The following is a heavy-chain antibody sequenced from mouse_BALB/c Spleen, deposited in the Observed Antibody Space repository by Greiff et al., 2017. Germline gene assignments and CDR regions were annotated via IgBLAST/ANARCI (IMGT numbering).Heavy chain of an antibody. CDR3: ARSGYDGFAY. CDR1: GFTFSSFG. V-gene: IGHV5-17*02. Sequence: DVKLVESGGGLVQPGGSRKLSCAAFGFTFSSFGMHWVRQAPEKGLEWVAYISSGSSTIYYADTVKGRFTISRDNPKNTLFLQMTSLRSEDTAMYYCARSGYDGFAYWGQGTLVTVSA. D-gene: IGHD2-2*01. CDR2: ISSGSSTI. J-gene: IGHJ3*01.